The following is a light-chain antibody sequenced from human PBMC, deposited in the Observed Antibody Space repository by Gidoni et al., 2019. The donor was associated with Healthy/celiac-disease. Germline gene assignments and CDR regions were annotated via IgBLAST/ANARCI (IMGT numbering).Light chain of an antibody. Sequence: DIQITQSPSTLSASVGDRVTITCRASQSISSWLAWYQQKPGQAPKLLIYTASSLESGVPSRFSGSGSGTEFTLTISSLQPDDFATYYCQQYNSYPWTFGQGTKVEIK. CDR1: QSISSW. CDR2: TAS. V-gene: IGKV1-5*03. CDR3: QQYNSYPWT. J-gene: IGKJ1*01.